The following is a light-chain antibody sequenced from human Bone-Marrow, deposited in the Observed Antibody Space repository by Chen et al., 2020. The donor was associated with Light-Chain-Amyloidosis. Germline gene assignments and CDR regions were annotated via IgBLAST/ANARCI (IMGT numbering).Light chain of an antibody. J-gene: IGKJ4*01. V-gene: IGKV3-20*01. CDR1: QTINSNY. CDR3: QQYGTSPLT. CDR2: GSP. Sequence: EIVLTQSLGTLSLSPGKGANLSCRASQTINSNYLTWYTQKFGQAPRLLIYGSPSMATGIPDRFTGSGSGTDFTLTINRLEPEDFAMYYCQQYGTSPLTFGGGTKVEIK.